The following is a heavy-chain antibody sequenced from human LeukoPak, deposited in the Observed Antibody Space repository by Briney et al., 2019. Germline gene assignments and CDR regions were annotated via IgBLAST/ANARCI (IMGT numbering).Heavy chain of an antibody. CDR1: GYTFTSYY. V-gene: IGHV1-2*02. CDR3: TIDRRGADDAFDI. Sequence: ASVKVSCKASGYTFTSYYMHWVRQAPGQGLEWMGWINPNSGGTNYAQKFQGRVTMTRDTSISTAYMELSRLRSDDTAVYYCTIDRRGADDAFDIWGQGTMVTVSS. J-gene: IGHJ3*02. D-gene: IGHD3-22*01. CDR2: INPNSGGT.